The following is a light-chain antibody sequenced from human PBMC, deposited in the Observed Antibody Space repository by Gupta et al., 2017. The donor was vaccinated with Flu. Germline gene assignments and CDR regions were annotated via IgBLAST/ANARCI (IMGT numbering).Light chain of an antibody. V-gene: IGLV2-8*01. CDR1: SNDVGGYDY. CDR2: EVT. CDR3: SSYRDSNDVV. J-gene: IGLJ2*01. Sequence: QSALTQPPSASGSPGQSVTISCTGTSNDVGGYDYVSWYQQHPGKEPILSSEEVTRRHSGVPDRGSGSKSATTESISVSGLQSEDDSYADCSSYRDSNDVVFGGGTKLTGL.